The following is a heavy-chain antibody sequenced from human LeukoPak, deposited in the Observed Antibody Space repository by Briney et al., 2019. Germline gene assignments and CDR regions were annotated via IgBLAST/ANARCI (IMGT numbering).Heavy chain of an antibody. Sequence: QSAESLTLSCAASGFTFSSYAMRGVRQPPGEGLEWVSAIFGSGTDTYYTDSVKGRFTISRDHSKNMVYLQMNCLRAEDTAVYYCAKDRPGSHGSGTFGDYWGQGGLVAV. D-gene: IGHD3-10*01. V-gene: IGHV3-23*01. CDR3: AKDRPGSHGSGTFGDY. CDR2: IFGSGTDT. CDR1: GFTFSSYA. J-gene: IGHJ4*02.